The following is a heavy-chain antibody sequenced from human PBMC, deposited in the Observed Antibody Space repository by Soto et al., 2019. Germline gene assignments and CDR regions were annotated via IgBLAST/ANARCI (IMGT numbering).Heavy chain of an antibody. Sequence: GAPVEVSCKGSWGTFSSYAINWVRQGPGQGLEWMGGIIPIFGTANYAQKFQGRVTITADESTSTAYMELSSLRSEDTAVYYCAGGEYYYYGMDVWGQGTSVTVSS. J-gene: IGHJ6*02. D-gene: IGHD2-15*01. CDR1: WGTFSSYA. CDR2: IIPIFGTA. CDR3: AGGEYYYYGMDV. V-gene: IGHV1-69*13.